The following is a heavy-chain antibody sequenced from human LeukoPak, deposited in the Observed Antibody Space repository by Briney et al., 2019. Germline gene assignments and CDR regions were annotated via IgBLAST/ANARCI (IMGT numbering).Heavy chain of an antibody. D-gene: IGHD5-12*01. Sequence: SETLSLTCSVSGGSIGNYHWSWIRQPAGKGLEWIGQIHASGTTNYYPTLKSRLTMSIHTPENQVSLTVTSVTAADSALYYCARRDTNSGWSFDLWGQGALVLVSS. CDR1: GGSIGNYH. CDR2: IHASGTT. J-gene: IGHJ4*02. CDR3: ARRDTNSGWSFDL. V-gene: IGHV4-4*07.